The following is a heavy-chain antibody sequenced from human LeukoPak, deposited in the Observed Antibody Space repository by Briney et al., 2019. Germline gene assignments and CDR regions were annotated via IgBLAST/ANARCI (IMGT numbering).Heavy chain of an antibody. CDR3: AKDLDTAMVYYYYGMDV. CDR1: GFTFSTYA. CDR2: ISYDGSNK. D-gene: IGHD5-18*01. V-gene: IGHV3-30*18. Sequence: GGSLRLSCAASGFTFSTYAMGWVRQAQGKGRKGVAVISYDGSNKYYADSVKGRFTISRDNSKNTLYLQMNSLRAEDTAVYYCAKDLDTAMVYYYYGMDVWGKGTTVTVSS. J-gene: IGHJ6*04.